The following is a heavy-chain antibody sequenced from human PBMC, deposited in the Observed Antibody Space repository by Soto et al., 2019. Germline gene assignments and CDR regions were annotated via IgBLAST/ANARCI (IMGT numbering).Heavy chain of an antibody. CDR3: AREVGRGYSYGSDAFDI. CDR2: IYYSGSN. J-gene: IGHJ3*02. CDR1: GDSISSYY. V-gene: IGHV4-59*01. D-gene: IGHD5-18*01. Sequence: SETLSLTCTVSGDSISSYYWTWIRQTPGKGLEWIGYIYYSGSNNYNPSLKSRVTISLDASKNKFSLKLSSVTAADTAVYFCAREVGRGYSYGSDAFDIWGQGTMVTVSS.